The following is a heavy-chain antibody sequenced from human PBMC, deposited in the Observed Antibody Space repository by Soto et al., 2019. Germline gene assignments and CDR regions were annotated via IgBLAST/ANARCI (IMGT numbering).Heavy chain of an antibody. J-gene: IGHJ6*04. V-gene: IGHV5-10-1*01. Sequence: GESLKISCKGSGYSFTSYWISWVRQMPGKGLEWMGRIDPSDSYTNYSPSFQGHVTISADKSISTAYLQWSSLKASDTAMYYCARHSDAPYSYSGMDGWGKGTTVTVSS. D-gene: IGHD5-18*01. CDR3: ARHSDAPYSYSGMDG. CDR2: IDPSDSYT. CDR1: GYSFTSYW.